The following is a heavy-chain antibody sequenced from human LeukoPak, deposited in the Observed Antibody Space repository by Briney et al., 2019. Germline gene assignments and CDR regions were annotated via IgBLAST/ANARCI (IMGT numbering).Heavy chain of an antibody. J-gene: IGHJ4*02. V-gene: IGHV3-7*04. CDR1: EFTFNRYW. Sequence: GGSLRLSCAASEFTFNRYWMSWVRQAPGKGLEWVANIKHNGSEAHYVDSVKGRFTISRDNAKNSLSLQMNSLNVDDTGVYFCTRDALFGSGRTHLDFWSQGTLVSVSS. CDR3: TRDALFGSGRTHLDF. CDR2: IKHNGSEA. D-gene: IGHD3-10*01.